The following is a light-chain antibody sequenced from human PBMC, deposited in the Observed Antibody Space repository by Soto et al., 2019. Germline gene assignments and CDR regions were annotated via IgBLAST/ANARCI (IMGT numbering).Light chain of an antibody. Sequence: QSVLTQPRSVSGSPGQSVTISCTGTSSDVGGYNYGSWYQQHPGKAPKLMIYDVSKRPSGVPDRFSGSKSGNTASLTISGLQAEDEADYYRCSYAGSYTFPYVFGTGTKVTVL. J-gene: IGLJ1*01. V-gene: IGLV2-11*01. CDR2: DVS. CDR1: SSDVGGYNY. CDR3: CSYAGSYTFPYV.